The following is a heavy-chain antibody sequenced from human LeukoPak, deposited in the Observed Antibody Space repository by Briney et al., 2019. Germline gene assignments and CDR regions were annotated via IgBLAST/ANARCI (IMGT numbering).Heavy chain of an antibody. CDR1: GFTFSSYA. D-gene: IGHD5-18*01. J-gene: IGHJ5*02. Sequence: GGSLRLSCAASGFTFSSYAMSWVRQAPGKGLEWVSGISWNSGSIGYADSVKGRFTISRDNAKNSLYLQMNSLRAEDTALYYCAKADAVDTAGFDPWGQGTLVTVSS. V-gene: IGHV3-9*01. CDR3: AKADAVDTAGFDP. CDR2: ISWNSGSI.